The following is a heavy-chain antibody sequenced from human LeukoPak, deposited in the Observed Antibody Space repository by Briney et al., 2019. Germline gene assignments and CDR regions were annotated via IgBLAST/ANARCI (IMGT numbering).Heavy chain of an antibody. Sequence: SETLSLTCTVSGDSINSHYWSWIRQPPGKGLEWNGYIYDSGSTNYNPSLKSRVTISVVTSKNQFSLKLSSVTAADTALYYCARFPYQLLWLDPWGQGTLVTVSS. CDR3: ARFPYQLLWLDP. CDR1: GDSINSHY. V-gene: IGHV4-59*11. D-gene: IGHD2-2*01. CDR2: IYDSGST. J-gene: IGHJ5*02.